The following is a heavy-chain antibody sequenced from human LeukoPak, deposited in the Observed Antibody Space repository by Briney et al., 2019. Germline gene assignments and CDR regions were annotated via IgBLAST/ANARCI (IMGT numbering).Heavy chain of an antibody. D-gene: IGHD2-15*01. CDR1: GGTFSSYA. V-gene: IGHV1-69*04. CDR2: IIPILGIA. CDR3: ARWCSGGSCYSGAYYYYGMDV. J-gene: IGHJ6*02. Sequence: SVKVSCKASGGTFSSYAISWVRQAPGQGLEWMGRIIPILGIANYAQKLQGRVTITADKSTSTAYMELSSLRSEDTAVYYCARWCSGGSCYSGAYYYYGMDVWGQGTTVTVSS.